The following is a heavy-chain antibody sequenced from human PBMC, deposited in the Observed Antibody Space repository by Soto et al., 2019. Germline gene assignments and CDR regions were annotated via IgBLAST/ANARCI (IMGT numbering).Heavy chain of an antibody. CDR3: VRLGLPGVIYFDN. J-gene: IGHJ4*02. D-gene: IGHD3-22*01. Sequence: PGESLKISCKGSGYSFTRFWIGWVRHTPGKGLEWMGSLQPRDSDTTYSPSFQGQVTISADKSDSTDYLRWRTLQASDTAMYYRVRLGLPGVIYFDNWGEGTLVTVSS. V-gene: IGHV5-51*01. CDR2: LQPRDSDT. CDR1: GYSFTRFW.